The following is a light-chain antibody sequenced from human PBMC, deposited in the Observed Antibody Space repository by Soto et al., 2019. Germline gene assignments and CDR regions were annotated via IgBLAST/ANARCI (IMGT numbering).Light chain of an antibody. CDR3: SSYTNSDTWV. J-gene: IGLJ3*02. Sequence: QAVVTQPASVSGSPGQSITISCTGTSSDIGAYNYVSWYQQHPGKAPKVMVYEVSNRPSGVSNRFSGFKSGNMASLTISGLQAEDEADYYCSSYTNSDTWVFGGGTKLTVL. CDR1: SSDIGAYNY. CDR2: EVS. V-gene: IGLV2-14*01.